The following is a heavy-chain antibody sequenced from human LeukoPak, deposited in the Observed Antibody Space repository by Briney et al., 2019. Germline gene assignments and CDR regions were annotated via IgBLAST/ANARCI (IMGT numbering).Heavy chain of an antibody. Sequence: GSLRLSCAASGFTFTNYAMTWVRQAPGKGLEWVSSISDTYATTYYTDSVKGRCTISRDNSKNTVYLQLNNLRAEDTAVYFCVRHDSFIPFWGQGTLVTVSS. CDR1: GFTFTNYA. J-gene: IGHJ4*02. CDR3: VRHDSFIPF. V-gene: IGHV3-23*01. D-gene: IGHD2-21*01. CDR2: ISDTYATT.